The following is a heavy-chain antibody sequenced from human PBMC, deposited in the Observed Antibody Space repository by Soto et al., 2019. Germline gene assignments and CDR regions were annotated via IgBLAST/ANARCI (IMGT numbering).Heavy chain of an antibody. V-gene: IGHV3-48*03. CDR2: IYNSGSTI. CDR3: VKGHRAVDN. CDR1: GFTFSNYE. Sequence: VEFLRLSCAASGFTFSNYEMNWVRQDPGKGLEWVSHIYNSGSTIYYADSVKGRFNISRDNAKNSLYLQMNSLRAEDTAVYYCVKGHRAVDNWGQGSRVTVSS. J-gene: IGHJ4*02.